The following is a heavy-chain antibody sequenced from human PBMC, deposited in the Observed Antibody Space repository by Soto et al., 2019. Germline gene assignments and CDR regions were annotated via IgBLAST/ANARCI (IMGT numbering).Heavy chain of an antibody. CDR2: INADGTTT. CDR3: ATVATHSYTWVAR. Sequence: EVHLVESGGGLVQPGGSLRLSCAASGFTFSTYWMHWVRQAPGKGLVWVSRINADGTTTTYADSVKGRFTISRDNAKNTRYLQMNSLRAEDTAVYFCATVATHSYTWVARWGQGTLVTISS. D-gene: IGHD3-3*02. CDR1: GFTFSTYW. J-gene: IGHJ5*02. V-gene: IGHV3-74*01.